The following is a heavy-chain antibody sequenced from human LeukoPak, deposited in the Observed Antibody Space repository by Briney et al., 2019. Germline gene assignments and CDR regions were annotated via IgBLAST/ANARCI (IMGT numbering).Heavy chain of an antibody. Sequence: GGSLRLSCAASGFTFSSYAMSWVRQAPGKGLEWVSAISGSGGRTYYADSVQGRFTISRDNSKNTLYLQMNSLRAEDTAVYYCARQSSTSFMDYYYGMDVWGQGTTVTVSS. CDR3: ARQSSTSFMDYYYGMDV. CDR2: ISGSGGRT. CDR1: GFTFSSYA. V-gene: IGHV3-23*01. J-gene: IGHJ6*02. D-gene: IGHD2-2*01.